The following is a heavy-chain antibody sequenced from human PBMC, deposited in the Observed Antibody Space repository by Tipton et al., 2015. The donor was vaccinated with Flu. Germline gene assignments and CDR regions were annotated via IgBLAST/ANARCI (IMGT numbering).Heavy chain of an antibody. D-gene: IGHD1-1*01. J-gene: IGHJ4*02. CDR3: AKDNDPSNVPHY. V-gene: IGHV3-30*02. CDR1: GFTFSNYG. Sequence: SLRLSCVASGFTFSNYGFHWVRQAPGKRLEWVALIRHYVTNTYYVDSVRGRFTISRDNSKNTVYLQMNNLRGEDTAVYYCAKDNDPSNVPHYWGQGTLVTVSS. CDR2: IRHYVTNT.